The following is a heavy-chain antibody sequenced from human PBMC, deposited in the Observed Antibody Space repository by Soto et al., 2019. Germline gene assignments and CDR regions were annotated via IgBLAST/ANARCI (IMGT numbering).Heavy chain of an antibody. Sequence: QVHLQQWGAVLLKPSETLSLTCAVYGESFIGYYWTWIRQPPGKGLEWIGEINHRGSTNYNPSLKSRVTISIDTSKNQFSLKLTSVAAADTSVYYCARTDIVTTNWFDPWGQGTVVTVSS. D-gene: IGHD5-12*01. CDR1: GESFIGYY. V-gene: IGHV4-34*02. CDR3: ARTDIVTTNWFDP. CDR2: INHRGST. J-gene: IGHJ5*02.